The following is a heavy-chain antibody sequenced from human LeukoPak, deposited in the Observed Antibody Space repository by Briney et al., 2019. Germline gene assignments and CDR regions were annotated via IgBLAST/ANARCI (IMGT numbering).Heavy chain of an antibody. J-gene: IGHJ5*02. CDR2: IKQDGSEK. D-gene: IGHD2-2*01. Sequence: RGSLRLSCAAPGFTFTSYWMSWVRQAPGKGLEWVANIKQDGSEKYYVDSVKGRFTISRDNAKNSLYLQMNSLRAEDTAVYYCARGGGGFCSSTSCYYNWFDPWGQGTLVTVSS. CDR3: ARGGGGFCSSTSCYYNWFDP. V-gene: IGHV3-7*03. CDR1: GFTFTSYW.